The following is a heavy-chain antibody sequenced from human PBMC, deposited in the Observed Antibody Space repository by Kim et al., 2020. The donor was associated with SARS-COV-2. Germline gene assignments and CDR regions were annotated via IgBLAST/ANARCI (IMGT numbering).Heavy chain of an antibody. J-gene: IGHJ4*02. CDR1: GGSISSSSYY. CDR2: IYYSGST. D-gene: IGHD1-26*01. V-gene: IGHV4-39*01. Sequence: SETLSLTCTVSGGSISSSSYYWGWIRQPPGKGLEWIGSIYYSGSTYYNPSLKSRVTISVDTSKNQFSLKLSSVTAADTAVYYCARKGLLVGANDGAFDYWGQGTLVTVSS. CDR3: ARKGLLVGANDGAFDY.